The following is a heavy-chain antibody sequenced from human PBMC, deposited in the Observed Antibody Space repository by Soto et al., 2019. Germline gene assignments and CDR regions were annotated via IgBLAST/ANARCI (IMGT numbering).Heavy chain of an antibody. D-gene: IGHD1-1*01. Sequence: GGSLRLSCAASGFTFSSYEMNWVRQAPGQGLEWISYISSSGSTIYYADSVKGRFTISRDNAKNSLYLQMNSLRAEDTAVYYCARAPRNWNNECWGKGTLGTVAS. CDR2: ISSSGSTI. CDR1: GFTFSSYE. CDR3: ARAPRNWNNEC. J-gene: IGHJ4*02. V-gene: IGHV3-48*03.